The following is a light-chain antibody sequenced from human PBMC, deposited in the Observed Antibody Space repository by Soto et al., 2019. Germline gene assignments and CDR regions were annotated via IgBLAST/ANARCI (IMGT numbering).Light chain of an antibody. V-gene: IGKV3-11*01. Sequence: EIVLTQSPATLSLSPGERAILSCRASQSVSTFLAWFKQKPGQPPRLLIYNASNRPTGIPARFRGSGSGTDFTLTISSLEPEDFAVYYCQQRGDWPPITFGQGTRLEIK. CDR2: NAS. J-gene: IGKJ5*01. CDR1: QSVSTF. CDR3: QQRGDWPPIT.